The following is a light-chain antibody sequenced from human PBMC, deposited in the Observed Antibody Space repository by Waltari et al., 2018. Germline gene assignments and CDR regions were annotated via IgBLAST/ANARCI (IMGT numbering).Light chain of an antibody. V-gene: IGKV1-39*01. Sequence: TCRASKSIDRYLNWYQQKEGRAPNLLIYSASNLQSGVPSRFSGSGSGTDFTLTISSLQHEDFATYYCQQSYSAPFTFGPGTKVDI. CDR3: QQSYSAPFT. CDR2: SAS. CDR1: KSIDRY. J-gene: IGKJ3*01.